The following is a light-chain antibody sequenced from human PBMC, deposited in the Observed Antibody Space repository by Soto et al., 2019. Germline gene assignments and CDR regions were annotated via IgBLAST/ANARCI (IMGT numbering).Light chain of an antibody. V-gene: IGKV1-16*02. CDR2: AAS. J-gene: IGKJ4*01. Sequence: DIQMTQSPSSLSASVGDRVTITCRASQDISSFLAWFQQKPGKAPKSLIYAASNLQIGVPSKFRGGGSGTDFTLTISSLQPEDFATYYCQQYHSYPPTFGGGTKVEIK. CDR1: QDISSF. CDR3: QQYHSYPPT.